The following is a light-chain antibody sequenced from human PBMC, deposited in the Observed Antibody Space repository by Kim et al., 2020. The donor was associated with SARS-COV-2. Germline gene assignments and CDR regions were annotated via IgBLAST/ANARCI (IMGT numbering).Light chain of an antibody. J-gene: IGKJ4*01. V-gene: IGKV3-15*01. CDR2: GAS. Sequence: SPGERATLACRASHSVSCNLAWYDQKPSQATRRLFDGASTRATGIPAKFSGSESGTGFSLTISSVQSEDFAVYYCQQYNNWPPLTFGGGTKLDI. CDR1: HSVSCN. CDR3: QQYNNWPPLT.